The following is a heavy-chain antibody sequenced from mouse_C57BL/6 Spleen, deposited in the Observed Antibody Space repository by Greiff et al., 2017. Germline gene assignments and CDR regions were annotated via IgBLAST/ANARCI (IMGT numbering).Heavy chain of an antibody. J-gene: IGHJ3*01. D-gene: IGHD2-4*01. CDR2: IDPSDSST. CDR1: GYTFTSYW. CDR3: ARWNGDDYDGAWFAY. V-gene: IGHV1-69*01. Sequence: QVQLQQPGAELVMPGASVKLSCKASGYTFTSYWMHWVKQRPGQGLEWIAEIDPSDSSTYYTHKFKGKSTLSGDKSSSTTYMQLSSLTSEGSAVYYCARWNGDDYDGAWFAYWGQGTLVTVSA.